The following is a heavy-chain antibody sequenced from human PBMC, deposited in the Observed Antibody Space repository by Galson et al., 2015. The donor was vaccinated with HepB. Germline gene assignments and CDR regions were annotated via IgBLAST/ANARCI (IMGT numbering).Heavy chain of an antibody. CDR2: INPSGGST. D-gene: IGHD3-9*01. CDR1: GYTFTSYY. V-gene: IGHV1-46*03. Sequence: SVKVSCKASGYTFTSYYMHWVRQAPGQGLEWMEIINPSGGSTSYAQKFQGRVTMTRDTSTSTVYMELSSLRSEDTAVYYCARDFILTGYSDAFDIWGQGTMVTVSS. CDR3: ARDFILTGYSDAFDI. J-gene: IGHJ3*02.